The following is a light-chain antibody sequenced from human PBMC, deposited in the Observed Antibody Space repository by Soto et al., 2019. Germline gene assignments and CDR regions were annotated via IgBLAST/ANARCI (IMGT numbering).Light chain of an antibody. CDR3: QKYNSAPPLT. Sequence: DIQVTQSPSSLSASVGDRLTITCRASQGISNYLAWYQQKPGKVPKLLIYAASNLQSGVPPRFSGSGPGTDFTLTISSLQPEDVATYYCQKYNSAPPLTFGEGTKVDIK. J-gene: IGKJ4*01. CDR1: QGISNY. CDR2: AAS. V-gene: IGKV1-27*01.